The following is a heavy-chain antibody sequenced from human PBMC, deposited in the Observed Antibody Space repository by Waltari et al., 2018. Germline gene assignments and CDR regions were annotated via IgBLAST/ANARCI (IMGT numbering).Heavy chain of an antibody. V-gene: IGHV3-23*01. CDR1: GFTFSRSA. CDR2: IRGSGDRT. J-gene: IGHJ4*02. CDR3: AKGANPQHPYHFEN. Sequence: EVQLLESGGGLVQPGGSLRLSCAASGFTFSRSAMSWVRQAPGKGLEWVSGIRGSGDRTDDADSVKCRFTISRDNSKNTLSLQMNSLRVEDTAIYYCAKGANPQHPYHFENWGQGTLVTVSS.